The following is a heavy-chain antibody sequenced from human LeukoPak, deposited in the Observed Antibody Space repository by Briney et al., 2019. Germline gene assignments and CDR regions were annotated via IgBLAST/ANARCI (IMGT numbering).Heavy chain of an antibody. Sequence: SETLSLTCTVSGGSIRGYYWSWIRQSAGKALEWIGRLHTSGNINHNHSLKSRVTMSVDTSKNQLSLKLTSVTAADTAMYYCVRDETSGSGAFEYWGQGTLVTVSS. CDR1: GGSIRGYY. CDR3: VRDETSGSGAFEY. D-gene: IGHD3-10*01. V-gene: IGHV4-4*07. J-gene: IGHJ4*02. CDR2: LHTSGNI.